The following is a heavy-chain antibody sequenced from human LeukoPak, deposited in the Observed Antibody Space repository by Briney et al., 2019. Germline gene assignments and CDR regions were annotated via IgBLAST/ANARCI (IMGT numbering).Heavy chain of an antibody. V-gene: IGHV4-59*08. J-gene: IGHJ4*02. CDR3: ARHGYSYGPIDY. D-gene: IGHD5-18*01. CDR1: SGSFSDYY. CDR2: IYYSGST. Sequence: SETLSLTCAVYSGSFSDYYWTWIRQPPGKGLEWIGYIYYSGSTNYNPSLKSRVTISVDTSKNQFSLKLSSVTAADTAVYYCARHGYSYGPIDYWGQGTLVTVSS.